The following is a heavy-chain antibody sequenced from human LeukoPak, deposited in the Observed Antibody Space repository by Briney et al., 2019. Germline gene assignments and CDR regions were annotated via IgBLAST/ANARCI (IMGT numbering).Heavy chain of an antibody. J-gene: IGHJ4*02. V-gene: IGHV4-61*02. D-gene: IGHD5-18*01. Sequence: SLTLSLTCTVSGGSISSGSYYWSWIRQPAGKGLEWIGRIYTSGSTNYNPSLKSRVTISVDTSKNQFSLKLSSVTVADTAVYYCARGGGYSYGFNDYWGQGTLVTVSS. CDR2: IYTSGST. CDR1: GGSISSGSYY. CDR3: ARGGGYSYGFNDY.